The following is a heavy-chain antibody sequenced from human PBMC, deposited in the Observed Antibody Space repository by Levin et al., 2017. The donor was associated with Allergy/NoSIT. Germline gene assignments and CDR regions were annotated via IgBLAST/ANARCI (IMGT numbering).Heavy chain of an antibody. CDR2: ISGSGGST. CDR3: AKDHAGYCSSTSCHPYYYYYYMDG. Sequence: GGSLRLSCAASGFTFSSYAMSWVRQAPGKGLEWVSAISGSGGSTYYADSVKGRFTISRDNSKNTLYLQMNSLRAEDTAVYYCAKDHAGYCSSTSCHPYYYYYYMDGWGKGTTVTVSS. CDR1: GFTFSSYA. D-gene: IGHD2-2*01. V-gene: IGHV3-23*01. J-gene: IGHJ6*03.